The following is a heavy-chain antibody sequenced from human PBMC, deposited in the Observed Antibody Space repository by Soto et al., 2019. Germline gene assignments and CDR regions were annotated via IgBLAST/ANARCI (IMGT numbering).Heavy chain of an antibody. CDR2: ISPYTGNT. J-gene: IGHJ6*02. V-gene: IGHV1-18*01. D-gene: IGHD3-16*01. CDR3: VMVDNYVTPTPQDV. CDR1: GYIFVNYG. Sequence: QVQLVQSGDEVKKPGASVKVSCKASGYIFVNYGIAWVRQAPGQGLEWMGWISPYTGNTHSASKVQCRLTMTTDTSTSTDYMDLASLTSDDTAVYYCVMVDNYVTPTPQDVWGQGTTVTVSS.